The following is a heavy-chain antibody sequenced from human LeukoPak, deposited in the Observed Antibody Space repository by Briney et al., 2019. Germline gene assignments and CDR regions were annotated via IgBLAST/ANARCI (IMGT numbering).Heavy chain of an antibody. V-gene: IGHV4-38-2*01. CDR3: ARSPSDNSGYYPKYCDY. J-gene: IGHJ4*02. D-gene: IGHD3-22*01. Sequence: SETLSLTCVVSDYSISSDYYWGWIRQPPGKGLEWIGTIYHSGRTFCNPSIKIEVTILVDTSKSQFSLKLTSVTAAETAVYYCARSPSDNSGYYPKYCDYWGRGTLVTVSS. CDR2: IYHSGRT. CDR1: DYSISSDYY.